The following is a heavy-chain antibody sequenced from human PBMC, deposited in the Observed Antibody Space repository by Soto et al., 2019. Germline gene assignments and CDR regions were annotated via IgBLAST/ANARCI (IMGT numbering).Heavy chain of an antibody. D-gene: IGHD3-3*01. CDR3: ARPLTTFGVVSLPPTDDLDI. CDR2: ISSSSSYI. V-gene: IGHV3-21*01. CDR1: GFTFSSYS. J-gene: IGHJ3*02. Sequence: PGGSLRLSCAASGFTFSSYSMNWVRQAPGKGLEWVSSISSSSSYIYYADSVKGRFTISRDNAKNSLYLQMNSLRAEDTAVYYCARPLTTFGVVSLPPTDDLDIWGQGTMVTVSS.